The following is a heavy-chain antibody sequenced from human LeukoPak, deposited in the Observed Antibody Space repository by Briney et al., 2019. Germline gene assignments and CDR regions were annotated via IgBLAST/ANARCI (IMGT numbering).Heavy chain of an antibody. D-gene: IGHD6-6*01. Sequence: GGSLRLSCAASGFTVSSKYMSWVRQAPGKGLVWVSRISPTGSTTSYADSVKGRFTVSRDNAKNTLYLQVNNLRAEDTAVYYCARGPNSNWSGLDFWGQGTLLTVSS. V-gene: IGHV3-74*01. CDR1: GFTVSSKY. J-gene: IGHJ4*02. CDR3: ARGPNSNWSGLDF. CDR2: ISPTGSTT.